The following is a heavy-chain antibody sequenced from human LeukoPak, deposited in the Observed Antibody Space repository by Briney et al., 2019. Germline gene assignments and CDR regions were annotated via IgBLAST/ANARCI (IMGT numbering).Heavy chain of an antibody. CDR2: INHSGST. Sequence: PSETLSLTCAVYGGSFSGYYWSWLRQPPGKGLEWLGEINHSGSTNYNPSLKSRVTISVDTSKNQFSLKLSSVTAADTAVYYCARGPSSGWYGNYFDYWGQGTLVTVSS. D-gene: IGHD6-19*01. V-gene: IGHV4-34*01. CDR1: GGSFSGYY. CDR3: ARGPSSGWYGNYFDY. J-gene: IGHJ4*02.